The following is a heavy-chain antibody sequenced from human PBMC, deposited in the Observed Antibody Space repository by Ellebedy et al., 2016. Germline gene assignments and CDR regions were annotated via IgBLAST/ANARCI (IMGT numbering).Heavy chain of an antibody. CDR3: ARDVSLYSSSPSFDF. J-gene: IGHJ4*02. Sequence: SETLSLXXTVSDGSISAYYWNWIRQPPGNGLEWIGNIHYSGTTNYNPSLKSRVTISLDTSKNQFSLKVTSVAAADTAVYYCARDVSLYSSSPSFDFWGQGTLVTVSS. CDR2: IHYSGTT. CDR1: DGSISAYY. V-gene: IGHV4-59*01. D-gene: IGHD6-6*01.